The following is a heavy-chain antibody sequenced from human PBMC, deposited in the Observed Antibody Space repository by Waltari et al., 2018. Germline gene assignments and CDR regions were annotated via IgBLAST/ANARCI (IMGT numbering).Heavy chain of an antibody. Sequence: EAQLLESGGGLVQPGGSLRLSCTASGFTFSGYAMSWVRQAPGKGLEWVSGISDSGGSKFYADSGRGRFNISRGNSKKTLFLQMNRLRAEDTAIYYCAKKSWGFGVAFIRAVDYWGQGTLVTVSS. J-gene: IGHJ4*02. CDR2: ISDSGGSK. D-gene: IGHD3-3*01. CDR3: AKKSWGFGVAFIRAVDY. V-gene: IGHV3-23*01. CDR1: GFTFSGYA.